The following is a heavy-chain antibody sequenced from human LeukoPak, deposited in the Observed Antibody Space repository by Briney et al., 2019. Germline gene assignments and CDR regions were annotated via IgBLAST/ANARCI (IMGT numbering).Heavy chain of an antibody. D-gene: IGHD2-8*01. CDR3: ARVKYCTNGVCYHFDY. J-gene: IGHJ4*02. CDR1: GYTFTSYY. Sequence: GASVKVSCKASGYTFTSYYMHWVRQAPGQGLEWMGWISAYNGNTNYAQKVQGRVTMTTDTSTSTAYMELRSLRSDDTAVYYCARVKYCTNGVCYHFDYWGQGTLVTVSS. V-gene: IGHV1-18*04. CDR2: ISAYNGNT.